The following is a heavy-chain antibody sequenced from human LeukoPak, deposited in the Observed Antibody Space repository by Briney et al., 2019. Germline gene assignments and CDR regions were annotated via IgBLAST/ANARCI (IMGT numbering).Heavy chain of an antibody. V-gene: IGHV3-23*01. CDR3: AKDAEQWLVNRWFPH. J-gene: IGHJ1*01. Sequence: PGGSLRLSCAASGFTFSTYAMSWVRQAPGKGLEWVSAISGSGGTTYYADSVKGRSTIPRDNSKNTLYLQMNSLRAEDTAIYFCAKDAEQWLVNRWFPHWGQGTLVTVSS. CDR1: GFTFSTYA. CDR2: ISGSGGTT. D-gene: IGHD6-19*01.